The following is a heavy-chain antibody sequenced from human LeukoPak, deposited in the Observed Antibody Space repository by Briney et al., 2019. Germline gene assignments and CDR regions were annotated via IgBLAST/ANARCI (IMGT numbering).Heavy chain of an antibody. J-gene: IGHJ4*02. D-gene: IGHD4-11*01. V-gene: IGHV3-48*03. CDR1: GFSLSSYA. CDR2: ISGNGSII. CDR3: AREDSDYSNYDF. Sequence: GGSLRLSCAASGFSLSSYAMNWVRQAPGKGLEWVSYISGNGSIIYYADSVKGRFTVSRDNAKNSLYLQMNDLRAEDTAVYYCAREDSDYSNYDFWGQGTLVTVSS.